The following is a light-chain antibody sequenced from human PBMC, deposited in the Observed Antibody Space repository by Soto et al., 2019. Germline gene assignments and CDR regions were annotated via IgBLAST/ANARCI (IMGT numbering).Light chain of an antibody. Sequence: DIQMTQSPSTLSASVGDRVTITCRASQSISSWLAWYQQKPGKAPKLLIYDASSLESGVPSRFSGSGSGTEFPLTISSLQPDDFATYYCQHYNSYSTFGPGTKVDIK. V-gene: IGKV1-5*01. CDR1: QSISSW. CDR2: DAS. CDR3: QHYNSYST. J-gene: IGKJ3*01.